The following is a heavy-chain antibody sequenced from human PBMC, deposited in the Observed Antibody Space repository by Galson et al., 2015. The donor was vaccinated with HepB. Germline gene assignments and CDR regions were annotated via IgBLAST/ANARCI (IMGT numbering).Heavy chain of an antibody. Sequence: SLRLSCAASEFTFSTLAMSWVRQAPGKGLEWVSAVSGSGISTYYADSVKGRFTISRDNSKNMLCVQMNSLRVEDTAVYYCAKGGRYYMDAWGKGTTGTVSS. CDR3: AKGGRYYMDA. CDR1: EFTFSTLA. J-gene: IGHJ6*03. V-gene: IGHV3-23*01. CDR2: VSGSGIST.